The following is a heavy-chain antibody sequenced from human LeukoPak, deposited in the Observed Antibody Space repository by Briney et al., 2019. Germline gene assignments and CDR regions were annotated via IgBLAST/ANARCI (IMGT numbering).Heavy chain of an antibody. D-gene: IGHD6-13*01. Sequence: GGSLRLSCAASGFTFSSYEMNWVRQAPGKGLEWVSYISSSGSTIYYADSVKGRFTISRDNAKNSLYLQMNSLRAEDTAVCYCARDLIAAAAYHYYGMDVWGQGTTVTVSS. CDR3: ARDLIAAAAYHYYGMDV. J-gene: IGHJ6*02. CDR1: GFTFSSYE. V-gene: IGHV3-48*03. CDR2: ISSSGSTI.